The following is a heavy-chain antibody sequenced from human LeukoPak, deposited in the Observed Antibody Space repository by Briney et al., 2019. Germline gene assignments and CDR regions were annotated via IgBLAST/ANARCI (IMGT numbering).Heavy chain of an antibody. V-gene: IGHV4-39*07. CDR2: IYYSGST. J-gene: IGHJ6*03. CDR3: ARVERSGWTHYYYYMDV. CDR1: GGSISSSSYY. D-gene: IGHD6-19*01. Sequence: SETLSLTCTVSGGSISSSSYYWGWIRQPPGKGLEWTGNIYYSGSTYYNPSLKSRVTISVDTSKNQFSLKLSSVTAADTAVYYCARVERSGWTHYYYYMDVWGKGTTVTVSS.